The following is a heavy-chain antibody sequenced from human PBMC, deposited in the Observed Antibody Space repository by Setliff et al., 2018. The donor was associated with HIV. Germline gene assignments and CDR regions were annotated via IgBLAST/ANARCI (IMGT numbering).Heavy chain of an antibody. CDR2: ITWNSGSI. D-gene: IGHD1-26*01. V-gene: IGHV3-9*01. CDR3: ARDLSGTYTKDDDALDI. Sequence: SLRLSCAASGFTFDDYAMHWVRQAPGKGLEWVSGITWNSGSIAYADSVKGRFTISRDNAKNTIFLQMNSLRVEDTAMYFCARDLSGTYTKDDDALDIWGQGTMVTVSS. J-gene: IGHJ3*02. CDR1: GFTFDDYA.